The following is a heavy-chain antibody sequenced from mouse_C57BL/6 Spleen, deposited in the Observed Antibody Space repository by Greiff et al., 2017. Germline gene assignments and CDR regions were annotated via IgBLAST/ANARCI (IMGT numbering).Heavy chain of an antibody. J-gene: IGHJ1*03. V-gene: IGHV3-1*01. CDR2: ISYSGST. CDR1: GYSITSGYD. Sequence: EVKLVESGPGMVKPSQSLSLTCTVTGYSITSGYDWHWIRHFPGNKLEWMCYISYSGSTNYNPSLKSRISISHDTSKNHFFLKLTSVTTEDTATYYCESDPLYDGYYGYFDVWGTGTTVTVSS. CDR3: ESDPLYDGYYGYFDV. D-gene: IGHD2-3*01.